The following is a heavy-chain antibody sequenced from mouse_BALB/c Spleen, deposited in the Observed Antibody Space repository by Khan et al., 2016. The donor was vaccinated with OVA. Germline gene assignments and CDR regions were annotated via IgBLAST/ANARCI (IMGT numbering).Heavy chain of an antibody. J-gene: IGHJ4*01. CDR3: RRGISYGNPYAMGY. Sequence: QVQLQQSGADLVRPGASVTLSCKASGYTFTDYEMHWVKQTPVHGLEWIGAIDPETGGTAYNQKFKGKATLTADKSSSTAYMELRSLTSEDSAVYYWRRGISYGNPYAMGYWGQGTSVTVSS. CDR2: IDPETGGT. CDR1: GYTFTDYE. V-gene: IGHV1-15*01. D-gene: IGHD2-1*01.